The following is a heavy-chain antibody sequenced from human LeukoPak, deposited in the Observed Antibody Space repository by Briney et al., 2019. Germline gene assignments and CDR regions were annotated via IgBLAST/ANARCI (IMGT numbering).Heavy chain of an antibody. Sequence: PGGSLRLSCAASGFTFSSYEMNWVRQAPGKGLEWVSYISSSGSTIYYADSVKGRFTISRDNAKNSLYLQMNSLRAEDTAVYYCARSGGDGYNWGFDYWGQGTLVTVSP. J-gene: IGHJ4*02. D-gene: IGHD5-24*01. CDR3: ARSGGDGYNWGFDY. CDR2: ISSSGSTI. CDR1: GFTFSSYE. V-gene: IGHV3-48*03.